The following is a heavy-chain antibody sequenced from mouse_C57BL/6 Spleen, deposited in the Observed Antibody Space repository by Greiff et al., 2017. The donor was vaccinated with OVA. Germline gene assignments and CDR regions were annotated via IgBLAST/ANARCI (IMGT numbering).Heavy chain of an antibody. Sequence: QVQLQQPGAELVKPGASVKLSCKASGYTFTSYWMHWVKQRPGQGLEWIGMIHPNSGSTNNNEKFKSKATLTVDKSSSTAYMQLSSLTSEDSAVYYCASSPDYFDYWGQGTTLTVSS. CDR2: IHPNSGST. CDR1: GYTFTSYW. J-gene: IGHJ2*01. CDR3: ASSPDYFDY. V-gene: IGHV1-64*01.